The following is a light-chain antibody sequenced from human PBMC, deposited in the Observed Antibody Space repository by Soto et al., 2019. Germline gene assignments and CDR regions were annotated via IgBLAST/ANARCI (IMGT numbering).Light chain of an antibody. CDR1: QNISSW. V-gene: IGKV1-5*03. Sequence: DIKMTQSPSTRSGSVGERVTVACLACQNISSWLSWYQQKPGKAPTLLIYKASTFKSGVPPRFSGSGSGPAFPLTITSLQPDDFAPSYCQHHYSYSEAFGQGTKVDIK. J-gene: IGKJ1*01. CDR3: QHHYSYSEA. CDR2: KAS.